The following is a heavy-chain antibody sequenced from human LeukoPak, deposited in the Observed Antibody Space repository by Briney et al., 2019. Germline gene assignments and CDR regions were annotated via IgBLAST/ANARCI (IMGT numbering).Heavy chain of an antibody. Sequence: GGSLRLSCAASGFTFSSYAMSWVRQAPGKGLEWVSAISGSGGSTYYADSVKGRFTISRDSSKNTLYLQMNSLRAEDTAVYYCAKHWRKPSYIVVVTAIRGGSFDYWGQGTLVTVSS. CDR2: ISGSGGST. V-gene: IGHV3-23*01. CDR3: AKHWRKPSYIVVVTAIRGGSFDY. CDR1: GFTFSSYA. D-gene: IGHD2-21*02. J-gene: IGHJ4*02.